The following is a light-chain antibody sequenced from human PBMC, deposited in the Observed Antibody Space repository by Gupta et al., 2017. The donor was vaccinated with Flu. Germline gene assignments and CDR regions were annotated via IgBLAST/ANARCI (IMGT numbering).Light chain of an antibody. CDR2: GAS. Sequence: VMTQSPATLSVSPGDSVTLSCRASQSVSSHLAWYQQKPGQIPRLLIYGASTRAPGIPGRFSGSGFGTEFTLTISALQSEDFAVYYCQQDPEKTFGPGTKV. J-gene: IGKJ3*01. CDR3: QQDPEKT. V-gene: IGKV3-15*01. CDR1: QSVSSH.